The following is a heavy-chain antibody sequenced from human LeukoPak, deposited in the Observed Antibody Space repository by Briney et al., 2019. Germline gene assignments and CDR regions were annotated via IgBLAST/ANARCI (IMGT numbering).Heavy chain of an antibody. V-gene: IGHV1-69*05. CDR3: AREYEGTLGDY. D-gene: IGHD3-10*01. Sequence: ASVKVSCKASGGTFSSYAISWVRQAPGQGLEWMGGIIPIFGTANYAQKLQGRVTMTTDTSTSTAYMELRSLRSDDTAVYYCAREYEGTLGDYWGQGTLVTVSS. CDR2: IIPIFGTA. J-gene: IGHJ4*02. CDR1: GGTFSSYA.